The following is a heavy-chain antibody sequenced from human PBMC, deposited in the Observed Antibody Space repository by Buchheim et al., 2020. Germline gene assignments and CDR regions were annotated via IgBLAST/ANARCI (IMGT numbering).Heavy chain of an antibody. D-gene: IGHD3-10*01. CDR1: GVSISSSSDY. J-gene: IGHJ4*02. CDR3: ARQWASGSYFY. V-gene: IGHV4-39*01. Sequence: QVQLQESGPGLVKPSETLSLTCTVSGVSISSSSDYWAWIRQPPGNGLEWIATIYYSGTTYYNPSLESRVTISVDTSKNPFSLKMNSVSAADTAVYYCARQWASGSYFYWGQGTL. CDR2: IYYSGTT.